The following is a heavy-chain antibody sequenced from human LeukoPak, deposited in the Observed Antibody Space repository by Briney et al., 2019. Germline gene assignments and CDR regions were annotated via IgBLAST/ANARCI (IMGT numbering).Heavy chain of an antibody. J-gene: IGHJ4*02. Sequence: GGSLRLSCAASGFTFSSYSMNWVRQAPGKGLEWVSSISSSSSYIYYADSVKGRFTISRDNAKNSLYLQMNSLRAEDTAVYYCARQYSSSWYGDYWGQGTLVTVSS. CDR2: ISSSSSYI. D-gene: IGHD6-13*01. CDR3: ARQYSSSWYGDY. V-gene: IGHV3-21*01. CDR1: GFTFSSYS.